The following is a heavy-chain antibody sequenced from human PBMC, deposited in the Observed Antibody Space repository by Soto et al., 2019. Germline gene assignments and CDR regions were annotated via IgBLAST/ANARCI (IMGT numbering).Heavy chain of an antibody. CDR2: IVPVLGRS. Sequence: QGQLEQSGAEVRKPGSSVKVSCKASGGSFSSYAISWVRQAPGQGLEWMGWIVPVLGRSHSAQNFQGRVTFSTDATTTTAYMELSSLRCEDTAVYYCARDAPGGGYYYGMDVWGQGTTVTVAS. CDR3: ARDAPGGGYYYGMDV. J-gene: IGHJ6*02. CDR1: GGSFSSYA. V-gene: IGHV1-69*01. D-gene: IGHD3-16*01.